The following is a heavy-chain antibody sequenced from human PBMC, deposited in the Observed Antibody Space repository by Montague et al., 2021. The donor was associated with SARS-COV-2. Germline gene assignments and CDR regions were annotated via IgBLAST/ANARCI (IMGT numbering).Heavy chain of an antibody. CDR3: AHVGMACSGGSCYPEIKDWYFDL. CDR1: GFSLSTSGVG. J-gene: IGHJ2*01. Sequence: PALVKPTQTLTLTCTFSGFSLSTSGVGVGWIRQPPGKALEWLALIYWDDDKRYSPSLKSRLTITKDTSKNQVVPTMTNMDPVDTATYYCAHVGMACSGGSCYPEIKDWYFDLWGRGTLVTVSS. CDR2: IYWDDDK. D-gene: IGHD2-15*01. V-gene: IGHV2-5*02.